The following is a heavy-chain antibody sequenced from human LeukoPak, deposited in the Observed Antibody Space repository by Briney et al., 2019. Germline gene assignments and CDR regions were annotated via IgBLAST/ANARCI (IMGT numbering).Heavy chain of an antibody. V-gene: IGHV4-59*01. Sequence: PSETLSLTCTVSGGSISSYYWSWIRQPPGKGLEWIGYIYYSGSTNYNPSLKSRVTISVDTSKNQFSLKLSSVTAADTAVYYCAGAPRPYCNGGSCYAELHAFDIWGQGTMVTVSS. CDR3: AGAPRPYCNGGSCYAELHAFDI. D-gene: IGHD2-15*01. CDR2: IYYSGST. CDR1: GGSISSYY. J-gene: IGHJ3*02.